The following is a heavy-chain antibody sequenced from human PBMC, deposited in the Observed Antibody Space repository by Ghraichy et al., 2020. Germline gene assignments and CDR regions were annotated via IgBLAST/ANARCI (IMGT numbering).Heavy chain of an antibody. J-gene: IGHJ4*02. CDR2: IHTSGST. CDR1: GGPISNYY. D-gene: IGHD1-26*01. V-gene: IGHV4-4*07. Sequence: SETLSLTCTVSGGPISNYYWNWIRQPAGEGLEWIGRIHTSGSTNYNPSLKSRVIMSVDTSKNQFSLKLTSVTAADTAVYYCATDKTVGGTKFDYWGQGTLVTVSS. CDR3: ATDKTVGGTKFDY.